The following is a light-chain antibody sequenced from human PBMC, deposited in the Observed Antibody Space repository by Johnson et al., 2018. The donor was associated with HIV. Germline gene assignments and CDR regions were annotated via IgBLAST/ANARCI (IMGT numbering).Light chain of an antibody. V-gene: IGLV1-51*01. CDR3: ATWDSSLSAGRV. J-gene: IGLJ1*01. CDR2: DNN. Sequence: QSVLTQPPSVSAAPGQKVTISCSGSSSNIGNNYVSWYQQLPGTAPKLLIYDNNKRPSGIPDRFSGSKSGTSATLGITGLQTGDEADYYCATWDSSLSAGRVFGTGTKGTVL. CDR1: SSNIGNNY.